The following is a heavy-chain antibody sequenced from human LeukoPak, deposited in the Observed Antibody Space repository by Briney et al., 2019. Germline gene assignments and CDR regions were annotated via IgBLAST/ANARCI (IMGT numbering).Heavy chain of an antibody. D-gene: IGHD5-12*01. V-gene: IGHV3-23*01. Sequence: GGSLRLSCAAPGFTFSSYAMSWVRQAPGKGLEWVSAISGSGGSTYYADSVKGRFTISRDNSKNTLYLQMNSLRAEDTAVNYCAKSKGSGYDWDYWGQGTLVTVSS. CDR2: ISGSGGST. CDR1: GFTFSSYA. CDR3: AKSKGSGYDWDY. J-gene: IGHJ4*02.